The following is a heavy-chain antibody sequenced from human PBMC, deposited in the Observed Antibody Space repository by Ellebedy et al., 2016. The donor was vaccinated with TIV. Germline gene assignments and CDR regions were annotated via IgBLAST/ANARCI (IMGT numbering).Heavy chain of an antibody. CDR2: IHYSGST. D-gene: IGHD6-19*01. V-gene: IGHV4-59*01. Sequence: MPSETLSLTCTVSGGSISSYYWSWIRQPPGKGLEWIGYIHYSGSTRYNPSLKSRVTISVDTAKNQFSLKLTSVIAADTAVYYCARGAGWYSYWGQGTLVTVSS. CDR1: GGSISSYY. CDR3: ARGAGWYSY. J-gene: IGHJ4*02.